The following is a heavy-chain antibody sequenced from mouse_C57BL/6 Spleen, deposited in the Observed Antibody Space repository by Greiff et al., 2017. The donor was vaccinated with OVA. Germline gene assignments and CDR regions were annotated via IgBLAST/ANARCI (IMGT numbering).Heavy chain of an antibody. V-gene: IGHV1-82*01. CDR2: FYPGDGDT. J-gene: IGHJ3*01. Sequence: VQLQESGPELVKPGASVKISCKASGYAFSSSWMNWVKQRPGKGLEWIGRFYPGDGDTNYNGKFKGKATLTVEKSSSTVYMQLSRLTSEDSAVYFCAREGWDGVAYWGQGTLVTVSA. CDR3: AREGWDGVAY. D-gene: IGHD4-1*01. CDR1: GYAFSSSW.